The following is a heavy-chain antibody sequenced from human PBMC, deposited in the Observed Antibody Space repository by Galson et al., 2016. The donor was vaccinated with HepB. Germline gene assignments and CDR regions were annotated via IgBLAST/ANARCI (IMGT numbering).Heavy chain of an antibody. D-gene: IGHD2-15*01. CDR2: IYSGGST. CDR3: ARRGYCSGGSCYGSYYYYGMDV. J-gene: IGHJ6*04. V-gene: IGHV3-53*01. Sequence: SLRLSCAASGFTVSSNYMSWVRQAPGKGLEWVSVIYSGGSTYYADSVKGRFTISRDNSKNTLYLQMNSLRAEDTAVYYCARRGYCSGGSCYGSYYYYGMDVWGKGTTVTVSS. CDR1: GFTVSSNY.